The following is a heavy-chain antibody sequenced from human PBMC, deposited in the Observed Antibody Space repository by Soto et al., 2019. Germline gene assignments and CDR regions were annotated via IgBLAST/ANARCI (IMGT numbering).Heavy chain of an antibody. D-gene: IGHD2-2*01. CDR3: AKRSLTTAAMKSPFDY. CDR1: GFTFSNYA. Sequence: EVQLLESGGGLVQPGGSLRLSCAASGFTFSNYAMSWVRQAPGKGLEWVSTISGGGDSTYYADSVKGRFTISRDNSKNTLYLQVNSLRAEDTAAYYCAKRSLTTAAMKSPFDYWGQGTLVTVSS. J-gene: IGHJ4*02. CDR2: ISGGGDST. V-gene: IGHV3-23*01.